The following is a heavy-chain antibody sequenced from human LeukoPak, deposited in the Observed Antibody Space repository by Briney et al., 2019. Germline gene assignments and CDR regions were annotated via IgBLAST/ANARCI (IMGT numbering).Heavy chain of an antibody. D-gene: IGHD2-2*02. CDR3: ARVWLYCSSTSCYTDHNWFDP. J-gene: IGHJ5*02. V-gene: IGHV4-31*03. Sequence: SETLSLTCTVSGGSISSGGYYWSWIRQHPGKGLEWIGYIYYSGSTYYNPSLKSRVTISVDTSKNQFSLKLSSVTAADTAVYYCARVWLYCSSTSCYTDHNWFDPWGQGTLVTVSS. CDR2: IYYSGST. CDR1: GGSISSGGYY.